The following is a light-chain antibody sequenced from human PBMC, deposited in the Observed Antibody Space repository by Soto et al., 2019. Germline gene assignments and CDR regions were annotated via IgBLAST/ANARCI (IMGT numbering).Light chain of an antibody. CDR1: ETISTY. Sequence: DIQMTQSPSSLSASVGDRVTITCRTSETISTYVNWYQKKPGKAPKLLIYAASSLQSGVPSRFSGSGSGTDFTLTVSSLQPEDFATYYCQQGHSNPITLGQGTRLEI. CDR3: QQGHSNPIT. V-gene: IGKV1-39*01. CDR2: AAS. J-gene: IGKJ5*01.